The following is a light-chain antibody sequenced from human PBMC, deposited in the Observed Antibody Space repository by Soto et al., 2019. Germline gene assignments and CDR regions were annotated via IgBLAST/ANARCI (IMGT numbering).Light chain of an antibody. V-gene: IGKV1-39*01. CDR3: QQSSRKPKP. Sequence: THSAASLAASVVDIITITCRASQTISSYVNWYQQKPGKAPELLLYGSSSLQSGVPSRFSGSGSGTDFTLTISSLQPEDFATYYCQQSSRKPKPFGQGTKV. J-gene: IGKJ1*01. CDR2: GSS. CDR1: QTISSY.